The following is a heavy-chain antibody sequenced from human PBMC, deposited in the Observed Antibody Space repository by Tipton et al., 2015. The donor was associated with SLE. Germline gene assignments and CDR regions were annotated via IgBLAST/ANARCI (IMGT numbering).Heavy chain of an antibody. Sequence: TLSLTCTVSGGSVNSGSYYWSWIRQPPGKGLEWIGYIYYSGSTNYNPSLKSRVTISVDTSKNQFSLKLSSVTAADTAVYYCARGGWQLVTYAFDIWGQGTMVTVSS. CDR2: IYYSGST. J-gene: IGHJ3*02. D-gene: IGHD6-13*01. CDR1: GGSVNSGSYY. CDR3: ARGGWQLVTYAFDI. V-gene: IGHV4-61*01.